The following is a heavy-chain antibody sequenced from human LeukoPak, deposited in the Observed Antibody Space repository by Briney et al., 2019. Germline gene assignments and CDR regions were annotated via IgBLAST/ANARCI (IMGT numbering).Heavy chain of an antibody. V-gene: IGHV3-11*04. CDR3: ARDRGYCSGGSCYWTSFDP. CDR2: ISSSGSTI. J-gene: IGHJ5*02. Sequence: GGSLRLSCAASGFTFSDYYMSWIRQAPGKGLEWVSYISSSGSTIYYADSVKGRFAISRDNAKNSLYLQMNSLRAEDTAVYYCARDRGYCSGGSCYWTSFDPWGQGTLVTVSS. CDR1: GFTFSDYY. D-gene: IGHD2-15*01.